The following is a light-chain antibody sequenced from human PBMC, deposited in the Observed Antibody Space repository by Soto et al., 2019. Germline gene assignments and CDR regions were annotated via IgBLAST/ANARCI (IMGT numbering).Light chain of an antibody. Sequence: IVMTQSPATLSVSPGERATLSCRASQSVSSNLAWYQQKPGQAPRLLIYDASTRTTGGPARFSGSGSGTEFTLTISGLQSEDFAVYYCQQYNNWPPTFGQGTKV. V-gene: IGKV3-15*01. CDR2: DAS. CDR3: QQYNNWPPT. CDR1: QSVSSN. J-gene: IGKJ1*01.